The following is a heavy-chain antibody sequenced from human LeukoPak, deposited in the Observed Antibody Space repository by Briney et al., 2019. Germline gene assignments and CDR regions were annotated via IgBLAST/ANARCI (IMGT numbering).Heavy chain of an antibody. CDR2: ISAYNGNT. CDR1: GYTFTGYY. D-gene: IGHD3-10*01. CDR3: ARVGSGKGQNWFDP. Sequence: GASVKVSCKASGYTFTGYYMHWVRQAPGQGLEWMGWISAYNGNTNYAQKLQGRVTMTTDTSTSTAYMELRSLRSDDTAVYYCARVGSGKGQNWFDPWGQGTLVTVSS. J-gene: IGHJ5*02. V-gene: IGHV1-18*04.